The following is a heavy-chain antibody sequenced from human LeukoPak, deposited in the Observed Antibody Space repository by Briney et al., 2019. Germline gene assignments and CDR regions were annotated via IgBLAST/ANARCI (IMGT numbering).Heavy chain of an antibody. V-gene: IGHV3-49*04. CDR3: TKEAGGYGGTFLDF. CDR1: GFSFGDYA. CDR2: IRSKAYGGTT. J-gene: IGHJ4*02. Sequence: PGGSLRLSCTASGFSFGDYAMSWVSQAPGKGLEWAGFIRSKAYGGTTDYAASVKGRFTVSRDDSRSIAYLQMNSLKTEDTAMYYCTKEAGGYGGTFLDFWGQGTLVTVSS. D-gene: IGHD4-23*01.